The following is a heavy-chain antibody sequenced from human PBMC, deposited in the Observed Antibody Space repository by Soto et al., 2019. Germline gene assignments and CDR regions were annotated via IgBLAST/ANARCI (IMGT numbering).Heavy chain of an antibody. D-gene: IGHD1-26*01. V-gene: IGHV3-23*01. CDR1: GFTFSSYA. J-gene: IGHJ5*02. CDR3: AKDGWELLRWFNP. CDR2: ISGSGGST. Sequence: EVQLLESGGGLVQPGGSLRLSCAASGFTFSSYAMSWVRQAPGKGLEWVSAISGSGGSTNYADSVKGRFTISRDNYKNTLYLQLNSLRAEDTAVYYCAKDGWELLRWFNPWGQGTLVNVSS.